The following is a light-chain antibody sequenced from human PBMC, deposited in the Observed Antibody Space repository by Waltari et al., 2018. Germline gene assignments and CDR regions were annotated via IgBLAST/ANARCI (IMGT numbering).Light chain of an antibody. CDR3: QKYNSAPWT. CDR2: GTS. CDR1: KGISNY. J-gene: IGKJ1*01. Sequence: DIQMTQSPSSLSASVGDRVTITCRASKGISNYLAWYQQKPGKVPTLLIYGTSTLQSGVPSRFSGSGSGTDFTLTISSLQPEDVATYYCQKYNSAPWTFGQGTKVEVK. V-gene: IGKV1-27*01.